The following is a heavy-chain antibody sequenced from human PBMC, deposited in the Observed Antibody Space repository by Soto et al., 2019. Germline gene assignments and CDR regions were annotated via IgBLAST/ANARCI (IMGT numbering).Heavy chain of an antibody. J-gene: IGHJ3*02. CDR3: ARDFGGGYCSGGSCYSISAFDI. CDR1: GFTFSSYS. CDR2: ISSSSSYI. Sequence: PGGSLRLACAASGFTFSSYSMNWVRQAPGKGLEWVSSISSSSSYIYYADSVKGRFTISRDNAKNSLYLQMNSLRAEDTAVYYCARDFGGGYCSGGSCYSISAFDIWGQGTMVTVSS. V-gene: IGHV3-21*01. D-gene: IGHD2-15*01.